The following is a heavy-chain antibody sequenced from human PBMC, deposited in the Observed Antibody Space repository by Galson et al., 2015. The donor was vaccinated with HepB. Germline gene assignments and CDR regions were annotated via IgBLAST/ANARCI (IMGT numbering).Heavy chain of an antibody. CDR2: IYYIGGT. V-gene: IGHV4-31*03. J-gene: IGHJ5*01. D-gene: IGHD4-17*01. Sequence: TLSLTCSVSGDSSSSGGYYWSWIRQHPGKGLEWIGYIYYIGGTYYNPSLKSRVTISLDTSKNQFSLKLSSVTAADTAVYYCARDRGAYGTDSWGQGTLVT. CDR3: ARDRGAYGTDS. CDR1: GDSSSSGGYY.